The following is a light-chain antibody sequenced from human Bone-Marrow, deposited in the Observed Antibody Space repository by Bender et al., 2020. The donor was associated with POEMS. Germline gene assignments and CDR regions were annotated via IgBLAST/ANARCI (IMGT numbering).Light chain of an antibody. Sequence: QSALTQPPSVSGSPGQSITISCTGTSSDIGTYNLVSWYQEHPGKAPKLMIYEDNRRPSGVSNRFSGSKSGNTASLTISGLQAEDEADYYCCSYAGSTTYVVFGGGTKLTVL. CDR3: CSYAGSTTYVV. CDR1: SSDIGTYNL. CDR2: EDN. V-gene: IGLV2-23*01. J-gene: IGLJ2*01.